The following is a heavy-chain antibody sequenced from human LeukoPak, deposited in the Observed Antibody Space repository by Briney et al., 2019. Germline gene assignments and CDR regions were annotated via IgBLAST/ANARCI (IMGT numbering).Heavy chain of an antibody. D-gene: IGHD6-19*01. CDR1: GFAFSNFA. V-gene: IGHV3-30*18. CDR2: VSYEGTIK. J-gene: IGHJ4*02. Sequence: PGGSLRLSCAASGFAFSNFAMHWVRQAPGKGLEWVAVVSYEGTIKYYSDSAKGRFTISRDNSKNTLYLQMNGLKADDTAVYYCAKGPLIEVAGTTWDYWGQGALVTVSS. CDR3: AKGPLIEVAGTTWDY.